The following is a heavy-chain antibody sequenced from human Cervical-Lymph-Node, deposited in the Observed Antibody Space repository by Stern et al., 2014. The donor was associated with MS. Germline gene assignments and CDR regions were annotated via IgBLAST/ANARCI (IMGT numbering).Heavy chain of an antibody. CDR2: INPNSGGT. V-gene: IGHV1-2*06. CDR3: ARVKSIAARPSPIDY. J-gene: IGHJ4*02. Sequence: VQLVESGAEVKKPGASVKVSCKASGYTFTGYYMHWVRQAPGQGLEWMGRINPNSGGTNYAQKFQGRVTMTRDTSISTAYMELSRLRSDDTAVYYCARVKSIAARPSPIDYWGQGTLVTVSS. D-gene: IGHD6-6*01. CDR1: GYTFTGYY.